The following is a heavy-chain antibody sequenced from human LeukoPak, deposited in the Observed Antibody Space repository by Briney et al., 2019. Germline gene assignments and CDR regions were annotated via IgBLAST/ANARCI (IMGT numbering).Heavy chain of an antibody. D-gene: IGHD3-10*01. Sequence: GGSLRLSCAASGFTFSIYWTYWVRQAPGKGLVWVSRINADGSSTNYADSVKGRFTISRDNAKNTLYLQMNSLRAEDTAVYYCVREGNFDYWGQGTLVTVSS. J-gene: IGHJ4*02. V-gene: IGHV3-74*01. CDR1: GFTFSIYW. CDR2: INADGSST. CDR3: VREGNFDY.